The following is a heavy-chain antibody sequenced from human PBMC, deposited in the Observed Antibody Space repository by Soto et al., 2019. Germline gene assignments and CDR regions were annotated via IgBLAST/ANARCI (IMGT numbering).Heavy chain of an antibody. V-gene: IGHV3-23*01. D-gene: IGHD3-10*01. CDR3: AKGRVWFGAGMDV. Sequence: EVRLLESGGGLVQPGGSLRLSCAASGFTFSSYAMSWVRQAPGKGLEWVSAISGSGGSTYYADSVKGRFTISRDNSKNTLYLQMNSLRAEDTAVYYCAKGRVWFGAGMDVWGQGTTVTVSS. J-gene: IGHJ6*02. CDR2: ISGSGGST. CDR1: GFTFSSYA.